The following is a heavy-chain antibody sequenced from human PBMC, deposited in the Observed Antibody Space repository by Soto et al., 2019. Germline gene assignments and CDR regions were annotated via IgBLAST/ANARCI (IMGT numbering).Heavy chain of an antibody. CDR3: ARELVVPAAIDYYYYGMDV. CDR1: GGTFSSYA. V-gene: IGHV1-46*01. J-gene: IGHJ6*02. D-gene: IGHD2-2*01. CDR2: INPSGGST. Sequence: ASVKVSCKASGGTFSSYAISWVRQAPGQGLEWMGIINPSGGSTSYAQKFQGRVTMTRDTSTSTVYMELSSLRSEDTAVYYCARELVVPAAIDYYYYGMDVWGQGTTVTVSS.